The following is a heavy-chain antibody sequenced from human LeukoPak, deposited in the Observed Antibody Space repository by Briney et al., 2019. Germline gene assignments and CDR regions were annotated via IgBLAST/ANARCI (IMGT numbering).Heavy chain of an antibody. V-gene: IGHV1-69*13. CDR1: GGTFSSYA. J-gene: IGHJ4*02. CDR3: ARTSREMTTSTGYFDY. D-gene: IGHD5-24*01. CDR2: IIPIFGTA. Sequence: SVKVSCKASGGTFSSYAISGVRQAPGQGLEWMGGIIPIFGTANYAQKFQGRVTITADESTSTAYMGLSSLRSEDTAVYYCARTSREMTTSTGYFDYWGQGTLVTVSS.